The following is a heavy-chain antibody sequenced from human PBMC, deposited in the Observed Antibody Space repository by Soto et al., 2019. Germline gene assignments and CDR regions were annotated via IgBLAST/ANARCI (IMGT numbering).Heavy chain of an antibody. D-gene: IGHD6-6*01. Sequence: GGSLRLSCAASGFTFSSYAMHWVRQAPGKGLEWVAVISYDGSNKYYADSVKGRFTISRDNSKNTLYLQMNSLRAEDTAVYYCARDRRSSSVGLKSKNWFDPWGQGTLVTVSS. J-gene: IGHJ5*02. CDR2: ISYDGSNK. V-gene: IGHV3-30-3*01. CDR1: GFTFSSYA. CDR3: ARDRRSSSVGLKSKNWFDP.